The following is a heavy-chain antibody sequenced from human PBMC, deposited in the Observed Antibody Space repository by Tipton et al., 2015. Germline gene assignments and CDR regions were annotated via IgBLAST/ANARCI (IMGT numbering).Heavy chain of an antibody. CDR3: ARADDSSGYYYDAFDI. CDR1: GFTFSTYS. CDR2: TSSSSTYI. Sequence: SLRLSCAASGFTFSTYSMNWVRQAPGKGLEWVSSTSSSSTYIYYADSVKGRFTISRDNAKNSLYLQMNSLRAEDTAVYYCARADDSSGYYYDAFDIWGQGTMVTVSP. V-gene: IGHV3-21*01. J-gene: IGHJ3*02. D-gene: IGHD3-22*01.